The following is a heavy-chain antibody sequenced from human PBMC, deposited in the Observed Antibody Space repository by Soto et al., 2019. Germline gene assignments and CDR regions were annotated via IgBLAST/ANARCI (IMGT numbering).Heavy chain of an antibody. CDR1: GYSITAGGYY. Sequence: SETLSLTCFVSGYSITAGGYYWSWIRHHPGKGLEWIGSFYSSGSIIYNPSLRSRVSISGDTSSNQFSMSLTSVTAADTARYYCARMYSSGSGWFHPWGQGTLGTV. CDR3: ARMYSSGSGWFHP. J-gene: IGHJ5*02. D-gene: IGHD6-19*01. CDR2: FYSSGSI. V-gene: IGHV4-31*03.